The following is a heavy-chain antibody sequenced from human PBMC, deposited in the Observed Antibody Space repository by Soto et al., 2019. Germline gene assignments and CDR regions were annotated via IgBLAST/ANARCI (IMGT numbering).Heavy chain of an antibody. V-gene: IGHV3-74*01. CDR1: GLTFSSYW. CDR2: INSDGSST. D-gene: IGHD6-6*01. CDR3: ARRTGYSTSSVAFDI. Sequence: GGSLRLSCAASGLTFSSYWMHWVRQAPGKGLVWVSRINSDGSSTSYADSVKGRFTISRDNAKNTLYLQMNSLRVEDTAVYYCARRTGYSTSSVAFDIWGQGTMVTVSS. J-gene: IGHJ3*02.